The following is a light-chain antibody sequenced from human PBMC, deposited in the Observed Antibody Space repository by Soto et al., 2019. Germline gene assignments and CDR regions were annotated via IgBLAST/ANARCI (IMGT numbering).Light chain of an antibody. CDR3: QQYNNWPQT. J-gene: IGKJ1*01. Sequence: EIVMTQSPATLSVSPGERASLSCRASQSVNRNLAWYQQRPGQAPRLLIFGPSTRATGVPGRFSGSGSGTESTLTISSLQSEDFAVYYCQQYNNWPQTLRQGTKVDIK. V-gene: IGKV3-15*01. CDR2: GPS. CDR1: QSVNRN.